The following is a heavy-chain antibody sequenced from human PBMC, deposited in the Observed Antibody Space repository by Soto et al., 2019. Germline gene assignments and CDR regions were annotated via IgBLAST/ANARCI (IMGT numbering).Heavy chain of an antibody. CDR1: GFSLSTTGVG. J-gene: IGHJ5*02. D-gene: IGHD6-13*01. Sequence: QITLKESGPPLVKPTQTLTLACTFSGFSLSTTGVGVGWIRQPPGKALEWLALIYWDDDKRYSPSLRTRLTINKDTSKKQVVLTMTNMDPVDTATYYCAYRPDYRSSWDCGWFDPWGQGTLVTVSS. V-gene: IGHV2-5*02. CDR3: AYRPDYRSSWDCGWFDP. CDR2: IYWDDDK.